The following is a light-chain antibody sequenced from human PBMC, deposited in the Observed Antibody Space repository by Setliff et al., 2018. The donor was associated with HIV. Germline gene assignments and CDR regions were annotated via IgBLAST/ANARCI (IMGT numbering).Light chain of an antibody. CDR2: DVT. V-gene: IGLV2-11*01. CDR3: CSYAGSHTFV. Sequence: QSALAQPRTVSGSPGQSVTISCTGTSSDGGGYNFVSWYQQRPGKAPKLMIYDVTKRPSGVPDRFSGSKSGNTASLTISGLQAEDEADYYCCSYAGSHTFVFGTGTKVTVL. CDR1: SSDGGGYNF. J-gene: IGLJ1*01.